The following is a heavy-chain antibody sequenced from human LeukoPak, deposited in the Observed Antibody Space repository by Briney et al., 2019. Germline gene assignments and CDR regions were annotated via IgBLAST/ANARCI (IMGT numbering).Heavy chain of an antibody. Sequence: GTLRLSCAASGFTFSSSGMSWVRQAPGKGLEWVSAISGSGGRIYYGASVKGRFTISRDNSKNTLNLQMNSLRAEDTAVYYCATSKYSGSYWGQGTLVTVSS. V-gene: IGHV3-23*01. CDR2: ISGSGGRI. CDR1: GFTFSSSG. D-gene: IGHD1-26*01. J-gene: IGHJ4*02. CDR3: ATSKYSGSY.